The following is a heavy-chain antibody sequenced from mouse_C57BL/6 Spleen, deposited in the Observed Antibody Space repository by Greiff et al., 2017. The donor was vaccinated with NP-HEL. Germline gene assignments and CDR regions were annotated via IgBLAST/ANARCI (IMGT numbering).Heavy chain of an antibody. CDR1: GYTFTSYT. V-gene: IGHV1-4*01. J-gene: IGHJ2*01. D-gene: IGHD1-1*01. Sequence: VQLQQSGAELARPGASVKMSCKASGYTFTSYTMHWVKQRPGQGLEWIGYINPSSGYTKYNQKFKDKATLTADKSSSTAYMQLGSLTSEDSAVYYCARDGSSSFDYWGQGTTLTVSS. CDR3: ARDGSSSFDY. CDR2: INPSSGYT.